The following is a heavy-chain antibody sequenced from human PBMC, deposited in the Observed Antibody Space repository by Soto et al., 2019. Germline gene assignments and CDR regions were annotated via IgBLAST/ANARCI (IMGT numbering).Heavy chain of an antibody. Sequence: SETLSLTCTVSGGSISRGGYFWRWISQTPGKGLEWVGFIYYSGSTYYNPSLKSLVTLSLDMSKNQFSLKLSSVTAADTAVYYCAREGAAPYYYYGMDVWGQGTTVS. D-gene: IGHD6-6*01. J-gene: IGHJ6*02. CDR2: IYYSGST. CDR1: GGSISRGGYF. V-gene: IGHV4-31*01. CDR3: AREGAAPYYYYGMDV.